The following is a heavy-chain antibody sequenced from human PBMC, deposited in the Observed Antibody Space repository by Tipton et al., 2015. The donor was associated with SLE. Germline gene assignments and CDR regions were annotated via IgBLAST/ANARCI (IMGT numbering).Heavy chain of an antibody. Sequence: TLSLTCAVSSYSISNDNWWGWIRQPPGKGLEWIGYIYYSGTTFYNPSLSSRLTISVDTSKNQFSLRLSSVTAADTAFYFCARGRFSSAWYRDDHFDSWGQGTLVTVSS. CDR3: ARGRFSSAWYRDDHFDS. CDR1: SYSISNDNW. D-gene: IGHD6-19*01. CDR2: IYYSGTT. V-gene: IGHV4-28*03. J-gene: IGHJ4*02.